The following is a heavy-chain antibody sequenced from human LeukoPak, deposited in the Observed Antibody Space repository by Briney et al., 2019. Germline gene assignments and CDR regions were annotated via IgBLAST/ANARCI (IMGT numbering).Heavy chain of an antibody. J-gene: IGHJ3*02. V-gene: IGHV4-59*01. Sequence: SETLSLTCTVSGGSISSYYWSWIRQPPGKGLGWIGYIYYSGSTNYNPSLKSRVTISVDTSKNQFSLKLSSVTAADTAVYYCAREVPAVNDAFDIWGQGTMVTVSS. D-gene: IGHD2-2*01. CDR2: IYYSGST. CDR1: GGSISSYY. CDR3: AREVPAVNDAFDI.